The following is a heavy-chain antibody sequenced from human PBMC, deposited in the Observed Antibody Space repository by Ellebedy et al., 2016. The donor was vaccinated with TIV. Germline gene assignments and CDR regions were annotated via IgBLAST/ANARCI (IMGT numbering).Heavy chain of an antibody. CDR3: AREEVVITSYYFDY. J-gene: IGHJ4*02. V-gene: IGHV3-7*01. CDR1: GFTFSSYW. D-gene: IGHD4-11*01. CDR2: MKQDGSEK. Sequence: GGSLRLSXAASGFTFSSYWMTWVRQAPGKGLEWVANMKQDGSEKYYVDSVKGRFTISRDNAKNSLYLQMNSLRAEDTAVYYCAREEVVITSYYFDYWGQGTLVTVSS.